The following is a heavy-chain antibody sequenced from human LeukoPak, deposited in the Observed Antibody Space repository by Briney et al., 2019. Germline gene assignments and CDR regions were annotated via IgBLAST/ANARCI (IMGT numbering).Heavy chain of an antibody. CDR3: ARGRGMRYYGSGSYSY. V-gene: IGHV4-34*01. CDR2: INHSGST. J-gene: IGHJ4*02. D-gene: IGHD3-10*01. Sequence: SEPLSLTCAVYGGSFSGYYWSWIRQPPGKGLEWIGEINHSGSTNYNPSLKSRVTISVGTSKNQFSLKLSSVTAADTAVYYCARGRGMRYYGSGSYSYWGQGTLVTVSS. CDR1: GGSFSGYY.